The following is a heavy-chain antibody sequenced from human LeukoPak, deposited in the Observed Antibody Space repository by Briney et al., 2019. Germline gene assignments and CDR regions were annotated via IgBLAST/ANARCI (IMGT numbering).Heavy chain of an antibody. CDR2: INHSGST. V-gene: IGHV4-34*01. CDR1: GGSFSGYY. CDR3: ARGDCSSTSCYPSLYYFDY. J-gene: IGHJ4*02. Sequence: SETLSLTCAVYGGSFSGYYWSWIRQPPGKGLEWIGEINHSGSTNYNPSLKSRVTISVDTSKNQFSLKLSSVTAADTAVYYCARGDCSSTSCYPSLYYFDYWGQGTLVTVSS. D-gene: IGHD2-2*01.